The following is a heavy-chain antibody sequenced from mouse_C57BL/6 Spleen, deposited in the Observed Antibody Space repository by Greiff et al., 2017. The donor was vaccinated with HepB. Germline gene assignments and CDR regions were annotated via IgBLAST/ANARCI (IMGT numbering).Heavy chain of an antibody. J-gene: IGHJ3*01. CDR3: ARGDGYYTY. CDR2: INPGSGGT. CDR1: GYAFTNYL. D-gene: IGHD2-3*01. V-gene: IGHV1-54*01. Sequence: VQRVESGAELVRPGTSVKVSCKASGYAFTNYLIEWVKQRPGQGIGWIGVINPGSGGTNYNEKFKGKATLTADKSSSTAYMQLSSLTSEDSSVYCCARGDGYYTYWGQGTLVTVSA.